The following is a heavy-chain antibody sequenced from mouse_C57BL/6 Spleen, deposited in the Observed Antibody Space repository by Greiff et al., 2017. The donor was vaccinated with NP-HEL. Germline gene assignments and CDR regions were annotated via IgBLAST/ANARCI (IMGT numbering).Heavy chain of an antibody. CDR2: ISDGGSYT. CDR3: ARDRGYGSSCYFDV. J-gene: IGHJ1*03. Sequence: EVMLVESGGGLVKPGGSLKLSCAASGFTFSSYAMSWVRQTPEKRLEWVATISDGGSYTYYPDNVKGRFTISRDNAKNNLYLQMSHLKSEDTAMYYCARDRGYGSSCYFDVWGTGTTVTVSS. CDR1: GFTFSSYA. V-gene: IGHV5-4*01. D-gene: IGHD1-1*01.